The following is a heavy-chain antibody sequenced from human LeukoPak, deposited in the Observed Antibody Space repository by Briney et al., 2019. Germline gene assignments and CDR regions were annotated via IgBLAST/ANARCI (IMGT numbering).Heavy chain of an antibody. Sequence: GGSLRLSCAASGFTFSSYSMNWVRQAPGKGLEWVSSISSSSSYIYYADSVKGRFTISRDNSKNTLYLQMNSLRAEDTAVYYCAKGGVVVPASDYMDVWGIGTTVTVSS. D-gene: IGHD2-2*01. V-gene: IGHV3-21*01. CDR1: GFTFSSYS. J-gene: IGHJ6*03. CDR2: ISSSSSYI. CDR3: AKGGVVVPASDYMDV.